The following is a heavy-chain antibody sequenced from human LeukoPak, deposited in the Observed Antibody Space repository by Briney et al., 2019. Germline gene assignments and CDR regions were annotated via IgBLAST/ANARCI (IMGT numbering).Heavy chain of an antibody. J-gene: IGHJ4*02. Sequence: PSETLSLTCTVSGGSISSGSYYWSWIRQPAGKGLEWIGRIYTSGSTNYNPSLKSRVTISVDTSKNQFSLKLSSVTAADAAVYYCARFSDYYDSSGYYFDYWGQGTLVTVSS. V-gene: IGHV4-61*02. D-gene: IGHD3-22*01. CDR3: ARFSDYYDSSGYYFDY. CDR2: IYTSGST. CDR1: GGSISSGSYY.